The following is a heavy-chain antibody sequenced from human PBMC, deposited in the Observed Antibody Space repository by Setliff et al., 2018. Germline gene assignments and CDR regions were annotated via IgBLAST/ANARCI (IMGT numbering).Heavy chain of an antibody. V-gene: IGHV3-30*02. D-gene: IGHD2-2*01. J-gene: IGHJ5*02. Sequence: GGSLRLSCATSGFTFSTSAMHWLRQSPDNRLEWLAYIHYGGGHIQYADSVKGRFTVSRDNAMDTLFLQMNGLTTDDTTKYFCAKDRWGYADPWGQGTLVTVSS. CDR2: IHYGGGHI. CDR1: GFTFSTSA. CDR3: AKDRWGYADP.